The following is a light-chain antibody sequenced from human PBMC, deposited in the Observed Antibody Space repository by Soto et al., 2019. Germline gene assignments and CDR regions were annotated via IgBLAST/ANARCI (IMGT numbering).Light chain of an antibody. CDR3: QQYYSMPWT. J-gene: IGKJ1*01. V-gene: IGKV4-1*01. CDR2: WAS. Sequence: DIVMTQSPDSLAVPLGERATINCKSSQSLFFSSNDKNYLGWYLQKPGQPPKLLIYWASTRESGVPDRFSGSGSGTDFTLTISSLQAEDVAVYYCQQYYSMPWTFGQGTKVDIK. CDR1: QSLFFSSNDKNY.